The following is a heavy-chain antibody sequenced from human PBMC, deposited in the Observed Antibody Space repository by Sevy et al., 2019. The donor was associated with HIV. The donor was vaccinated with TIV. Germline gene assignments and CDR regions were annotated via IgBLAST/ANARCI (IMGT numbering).Heavy chain of an antibody. V-gene: IGHV4-4*07. CDR3: ARDDQDSWSGYYKVQYQYIMDV. CDR2: IYSSGTA. CDR1: GGSINNYW. Sequence: SETLSLTCTVSGGSINNYWWGWIRQPAGKGLEWSGRIYSSGTADYNPSLKSRVTMSVDTARNQFSLKMSSVTAADTAVYFCARDDQDSWSGYYKVQYQYIMDVWGQGTTVTVSS. J-gene: IGHJ6*02. D-gene: IGHD3-3*01.